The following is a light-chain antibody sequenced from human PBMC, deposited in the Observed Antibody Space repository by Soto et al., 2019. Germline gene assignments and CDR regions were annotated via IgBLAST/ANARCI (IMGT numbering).Light chain of an antibody. Sequence: EIVLTQSPVTLSVSPGERATLSCRASQSVSNNLAWYQQKPGQAPRLLIHGASTRATGIPARFSGSGSGTEFTHTVSSLQSEDFASYYCQRQRNWHSTFGQGTKVEIK. CDR1: QSVSNN. V-gene: IGKV3-15*01. CDR2: GAS. CDR3: QRQRNWHST. J-gene: IGKJ1*01.